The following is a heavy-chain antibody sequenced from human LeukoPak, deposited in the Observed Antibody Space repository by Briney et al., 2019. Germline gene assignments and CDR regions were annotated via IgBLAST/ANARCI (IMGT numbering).Heavy chain of an antibody. V-gene: IGHV3-7*01. CDR1: GFTFSDYY. CDR2: IKQDGSEK. J-gene: IGHJ6*03. Sequence: TGGSLRLSCAASGFTFSDYYMSWVRQVPGKGLEWVANIKQDGSEKYYVDSVKGRFTISRDNAKNSLYLQMNSLRAEDTAVYYCAREVVVPAAMSYYYYYYMDVWGKGTTVTVSS. CDR3: AREVVVPAAMSYYYYYYMDV. D-gene: IGHD2-2*01.